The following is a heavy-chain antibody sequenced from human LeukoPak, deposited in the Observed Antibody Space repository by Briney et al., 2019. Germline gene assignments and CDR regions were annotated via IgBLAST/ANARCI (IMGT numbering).Heavy chain of an antibody. Sequence: PGGSLRLSCAASGFTFSSYGMHWVRQAPGKGLEWVAVISYDGSNKYYADSVKGRFTISRDNSKNTLYLQMNSLRAEDTAVYYCARGLGVRGVIYYYYYGMDVWGQGTTVTVSS. J-gene: IGHJ6*02. D-gene: IGHD3-10*01. CDR1: GFTFSSYG. CDR3: ARGLGVRGVIYYYYYGMDV. CDR2: ISYDGSNK. V-gene: IGHV3-30*19.